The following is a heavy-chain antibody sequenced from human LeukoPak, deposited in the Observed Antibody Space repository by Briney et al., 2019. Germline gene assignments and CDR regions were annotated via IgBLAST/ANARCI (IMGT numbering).Heavy chain of an antibody. CDR1: GFTFSSYA. CDR3: ARGVCGYSLGPDY. Sequence: GGSLRLSCAASGFTFSSYARHWVRQAPGKGLECVSSISSNGGSTYYANSVKGRFTISRDNSKNTLYLQMGSLRAEDMAVYYCARGVCGYSLGPDYWGQGTLVTVSS. CDR2: ISSNGGST. V-gene: IGHV3-64*01. J-gene: IGHJ4*02. D-gene: IGHD5-18*01.